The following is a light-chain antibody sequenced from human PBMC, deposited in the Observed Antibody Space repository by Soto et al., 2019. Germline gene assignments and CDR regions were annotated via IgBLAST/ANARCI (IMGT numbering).Light chain of an antibody. V-gene: IGKV1-5*03. Sequence: DIQMTQSPSILSASVGDRVTITCRASQSLSSWLAWYQQKPGKAPKLLIYKASSLESGVPSRFSGSGSGTEFTLTISSLRPDDFATYYCQQYNSYSWTFGQGTKVEIK. CDR3: QQYNSYSWT. CDR1: QSLSSW. CDR2: KAS. J-gene: IGKJ1*01.